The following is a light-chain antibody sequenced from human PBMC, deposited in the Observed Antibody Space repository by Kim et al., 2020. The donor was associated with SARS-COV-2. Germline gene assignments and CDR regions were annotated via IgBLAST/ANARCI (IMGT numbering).Light chain of an antibody. V-gene: IGLV1-44*01. Sequence: GERVTISCSGSSCNIGKNTVNWFQQFPGTAPKLLISAYDQRPSGIPDRFSGSKSGTSASLVISGLQSEDEADYYCAVWDDILSSPVFGGGTQLTVL. CDR1: SCNIGKNT. CDR3: AVWDDILSSPV. CDR2: AYD. J-gene: IGLJ3*02.